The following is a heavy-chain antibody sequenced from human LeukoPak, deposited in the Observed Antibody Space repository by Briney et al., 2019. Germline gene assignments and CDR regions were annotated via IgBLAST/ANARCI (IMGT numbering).Heavy chain of an antibody. D-gene: IGHD3-10*01. V-gene: IGHV4-59*12. Sequence: SETLSLTCTVSGGSISSYYWSWIRQPPGKGLEWIGYIYYSGSTNYNPSLKSRVTISVDTSKNQFSLKLSSVTAADTAVYYCARAFITMVRGVRWFDPWGQGTLVTVSS. CDR1: GGSISSYY. J-gene: IGHJ5*02. CDR3: ARAFITMVRGVRWFDP. CDR2: IYYSGST.